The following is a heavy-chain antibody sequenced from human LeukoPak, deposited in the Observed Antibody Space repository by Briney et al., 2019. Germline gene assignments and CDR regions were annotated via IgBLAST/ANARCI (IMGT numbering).Heavy chain of an antibody. Sequence: SETLSLTCIVSGGSISSSDYYWGWIRQPPGKGLEWIGTIYYSGDIFYSGGTYYNPSLNSRVTIAVDPSKNQFSLKLSSVTAADTAVYYCARRGGSGRAFDYWGQGTLVTVSS. J-gene: IGHJ4*02. CDR1: GGSISSSDYY. CDR3: ARRGGSGRAFDY. V-gene: IGHV4-39*01. CDR2: IYYSGDIFYSGGT. D-gene: IGHD1-26*01.